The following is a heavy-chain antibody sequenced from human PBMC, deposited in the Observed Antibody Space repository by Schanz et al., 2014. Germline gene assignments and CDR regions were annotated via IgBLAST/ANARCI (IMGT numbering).Heavy chain of an antibody. CDR1: GFSLSSYA. CDR2: ITSTSRYI. V-gene: IGHV3-21*01. Sequence: EVQLVESGGGLVQPGGSLRLSCAASGFSLSSYAMYWVRQAPGKGLEWVSSITSTSRYIYYADSLKGRFTISRDNAKNSVYLQMNSLRAEDTAEYYCARGVRVRGIIIDYWGPGTLVTVSS. D-gene: IGHD3-10*01. J-gene: IGHJ4*02. CDR3: ARGVRVRGIIIDY.